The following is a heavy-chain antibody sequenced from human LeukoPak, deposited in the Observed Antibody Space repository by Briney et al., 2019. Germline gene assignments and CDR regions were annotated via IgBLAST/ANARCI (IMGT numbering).Heavy chain of an antibody. V-gene: IGHV3-74*03. CDR1: GFTFSGHW. Sequence: GGSLRLSCVASGFTFSGHWVHWVRQVPGKGLMAVSRITPDGNAAAYADSVKGRFTISRDNAKNTLYLEMNSLTAEDTALYHCTRSGYSNGYDYWGQGTLVTDSS. D-gene: IGHD2-15*01. J-gene: IGHJ4*02. CDR2: ITPDGNAA. CDR3: TRSGYSNGYDY.